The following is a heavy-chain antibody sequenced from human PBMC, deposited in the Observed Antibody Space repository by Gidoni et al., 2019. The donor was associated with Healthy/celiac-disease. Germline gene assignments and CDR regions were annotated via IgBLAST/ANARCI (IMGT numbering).Heavy chain of an antibody. D-gene: IGHD6-19*01. CDR1: AFTFSSYG. CDR3: ARASGWYFDYYYGMDV. Sequence: QVQLVESGGGVVQPGRSLRLSCAASAFTFSSYGMHWVRQAPGKGLEWVAVIWYDGSNKYYADSVKGRFTISRDNSKNTLYLQMNSLRAEDTAVYYCARASGWYFDYYYGMDVWGQGTTVTVSS. V-gene: IGHV3-33*01. J-gene: IGHJ6*02. CDR2: IWYDGSNK.